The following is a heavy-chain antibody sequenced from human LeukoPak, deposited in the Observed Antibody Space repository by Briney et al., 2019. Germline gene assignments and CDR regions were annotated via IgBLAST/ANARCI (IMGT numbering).Heavy chain of an antibody. D-gene: IGHD6-19*01. CDR3: ARHGASSSGWYGWFDP. J-gene: IGHJ5*02. CDR1: GFTFSSYW. Sequence: GGSLRLSCAASGFTFSSYWMSWVRQAPGKGLEWVANIKQDESEKYYVDSVKGRFTISRDNAKNSLYLQMNSLRAEDTAVYYCARHGASSSGWYGWFDPWGQGTLVTVSS. V-gene: IGHV3-7*03. CDR2: IKQDESEK.